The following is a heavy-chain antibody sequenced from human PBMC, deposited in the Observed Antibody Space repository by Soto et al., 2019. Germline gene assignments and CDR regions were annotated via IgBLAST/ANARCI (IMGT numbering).Heavy chain of an antibody. D-gene: IGHD1-26*01. Sequence: QVQLQESGPGLVKPSQTLSLTCTVSGGSINSGGYYWSWIRQHPGKGLAWIGYIYYSGSTYYNPSLSSGIAISLDTAKNKFSLNLSSVAAADTAVYYCAKGGKWESLLDYWGQGTLVTVCS. J-gene: IGHJ4*02. V-gene: IGHV4-31*03. CDR3: AKGGKWESLLDY. CDR1: GGSINSGGYY. CDR2: IYYSGST.